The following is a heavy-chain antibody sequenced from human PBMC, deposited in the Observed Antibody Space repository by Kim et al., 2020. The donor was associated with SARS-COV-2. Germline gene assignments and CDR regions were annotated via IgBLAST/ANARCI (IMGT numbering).Heavy chain of an antibody. Sequence: GESLKISCKTSGYNFPSYWIGWVRQMPGKGLEWMGIIYPGDSDSRYSPSFQGQVTFSADKSTTTAYLQWSSLKASDTAMYYCARSAGPYDYYFDYWGQGT. J-gene: IGHJ4*02. V-gene: IGHV5-51*01. CDR1: GYNFPSYW. D-gene: IGHD3-16*01. CDR3: ARSAGPYDYYFDY. CDR2: IYPGDSDS.